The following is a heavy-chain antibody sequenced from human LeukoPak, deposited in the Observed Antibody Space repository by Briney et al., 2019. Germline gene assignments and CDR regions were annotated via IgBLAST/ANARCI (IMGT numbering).Heavy chain of an antibody. CDR1: GFTFSSYG. D-gene: IGHD3-10*01. Sequence: GGSLRLSCAASGFTFSSYGMHWVRQAPGKGLEWVSCMDNFGIKTYADSVQGRFTVSRDSSRNMVFLQMNSLRVEDTAVYYCAGGKYYGSGTRPGYLGYWGLGTMVTASS. CDR2: MDNFGIKT. CDR3: AGGKYYGSGTRPGYLGY. J-gene: IGHJ4*02. V-gene: IGHV3-NL1*01.